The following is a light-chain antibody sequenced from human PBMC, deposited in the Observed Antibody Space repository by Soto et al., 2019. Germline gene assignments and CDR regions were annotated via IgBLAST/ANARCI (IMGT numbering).Light chain of an antibody. CDR1: SGSIASNY. CDR2: EDN. CDR3: QSYESSPRAV. J-gene: IGLJ7*01. Sequence: NFMLTQPHSVSESPGKTVTISCTRSSGSIASNYVQWYQQRPGSAPTTVIYEDNQRPSGVPDRFSGSIDSSSNSASLTISGLKTEDEADYYCQSYESSPRAVFGGGTQLTVL. V-gene: IGLV6-57*04.